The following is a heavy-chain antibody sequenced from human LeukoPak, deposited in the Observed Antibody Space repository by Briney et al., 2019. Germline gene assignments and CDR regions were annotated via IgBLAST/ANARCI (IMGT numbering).Heavy chain of an antibody. CDR1: GGSISSYY. J-gene: IGHJ4*02. CDR2: IHTSGST. V-gene: IGHV4-4*07. D-gene: IGHD4-23*01. CDR3: ATYVPRSGNSGGYFDY. Sequence: SETLSLTCTVSGGSISSYYWSWIRQPAGKGLEWIGRIHTSGSTSFGPSLKSRVTMSVDTSKNQFSLKLSSVTAADTAVYYCATYVPRSGNSGGYFDYWGQGALVTVSS.